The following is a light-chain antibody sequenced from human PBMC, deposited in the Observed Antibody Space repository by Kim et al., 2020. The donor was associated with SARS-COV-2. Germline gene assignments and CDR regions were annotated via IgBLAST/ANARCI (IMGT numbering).Light chain of an antibody. CDR1: QSVGSS. J-gene: IGKJ3*01. CDR3: QKYDKRPLFS. Sequence: EIVMTQSPATLSVSPGERATLSCRTSQSVGSSLAWYQQKPGQAPRLLFLSPYTRATGIPARFSGSGSGTEFTLTISSLQSEDFAVYYCQKYDKRPLFSFGPGTKVDIK. V-gene: IGKV3-15*01. CDR2: SPY.